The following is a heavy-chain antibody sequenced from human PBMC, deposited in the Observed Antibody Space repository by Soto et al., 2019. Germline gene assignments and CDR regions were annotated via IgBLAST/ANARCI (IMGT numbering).Heavy chain of an antibody. Sequence: QLQLQESGPGLVKPSETLSLTCTVSGGSISSSSYYWGWIRQPPGKGLEWFGSIDYSGSTYYNPSLESRVAMSVDTSKNQFSLRLTSVSAADTAVYYGARHVSVSGYAYYFDQWGQGTLVTVSS. D-gene: IGHD5-12*01. V-gene: IGHV4-39*01. CDR3: ARHVSVSGYAYYFDQ. CDR2: IDYSGST. J-gene: IGHJ4*02. CDR1: GGSISSSSYY.